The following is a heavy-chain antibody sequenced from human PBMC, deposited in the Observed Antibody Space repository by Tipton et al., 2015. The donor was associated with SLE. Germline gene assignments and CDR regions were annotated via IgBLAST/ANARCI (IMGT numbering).Heavy chain of an antibody. CDR2: IYYSGST. CDR1: GGSISSYY. CDR3: AREGNGQQLGY. J-gene: IGHJ4*02. V-gene: IGHV4-59*12. D-gene: IGHD6-13*01. Sequence: LRLSCTVSGGSISSYYWSWIRQPPGKGLEWIGYIYYSGSTNYNPSLKSRVTISVDTSKNQFSLKLSSVTAADTAVYYCAREGNGQQLGYWGQGTLVTVSS.